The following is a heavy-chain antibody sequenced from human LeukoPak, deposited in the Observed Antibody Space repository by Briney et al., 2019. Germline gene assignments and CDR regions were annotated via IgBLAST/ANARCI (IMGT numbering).Heavy chain of an antibody. CDR2: IYYSGST. CDR1: GGSISSGNW. Sequence: PSETLSLTCAVSGGSISSGNWWSWVRQPPGKGLEWIGEIYYSGSTNYNPALTSRATISVDTSKNQFSLKLSSVTAADTAVYYCATGYYYDSSGRDYWGQGTLVTVSS. V-gene: IGHV4-4*02. CDR3: ATGYYYDSSGRDY. J-gene: IGHJ4*02. D-gene: IGHD3-22*01.